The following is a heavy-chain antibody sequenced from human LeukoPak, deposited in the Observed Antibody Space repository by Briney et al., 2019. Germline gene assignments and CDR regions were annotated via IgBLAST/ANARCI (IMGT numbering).Heavy chain of an antibody. D-gene: IGHD1-1*01. CDR3: ARDRQLTTPYYFDF. CDR2: ISSSSGHI. V-gene: IGHV3-21*05. CDR1: GFTFSSYS. Sequence: GRSLRLSCAASGFTFSSYSLNWVRQAPGKGLEWVSYISSSSGHIYYADSVKGRFTISRDNAKNSLYLQMNSLRAEDTAIYYCARDRQLTTPYYFDFWGQGTLVTVSS. J-gene: IGHJ4*02.